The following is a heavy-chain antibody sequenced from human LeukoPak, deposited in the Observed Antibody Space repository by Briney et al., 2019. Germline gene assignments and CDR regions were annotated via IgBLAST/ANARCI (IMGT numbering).Heavy chain of an antibody. V-gene: IGHV3-11*01. Sequence: GGSLRLSCAASGFTFSDYYMSWIRQAPGKGLEWVSYISSSGSTIYYADSVKGRFTISRDNAKNSLYLQMNSLRAEGTAVYYCARDDPEHLYGMDVWGQGTTVTVSS. J-gene: IGHJ6*02. CDR3: ARDDPEHLYGMDV. CDR2: ISSSGSTI. D-gene: IGHD2-21*01. CDR1: GFTFSDYY.